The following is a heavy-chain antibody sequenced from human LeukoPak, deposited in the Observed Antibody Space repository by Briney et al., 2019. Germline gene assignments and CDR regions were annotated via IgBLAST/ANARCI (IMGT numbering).Heavy chain of an antibody. CDR3: ARDSSRYAFDY. V-gene: IGHV3-33*01. CDR2: IWYDGSNK. CDR1: GFTFSSYG. D-gene: IGHD6-13*01. J-gene: IGHJ4*02. Sequence: GSSLRLSCAASGFTFSSYGMHWVRQAPGKGLEWVAVIWYDGSNKYYADSVKGRFTISRDNSKNTLYLQMNSLRAEDTAVYYCARDSSRYAFDYWGQGTLVTVSS.